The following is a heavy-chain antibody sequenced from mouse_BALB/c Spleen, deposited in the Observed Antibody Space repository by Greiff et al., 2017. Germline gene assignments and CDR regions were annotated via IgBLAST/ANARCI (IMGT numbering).Heavy chain of an antibody. V-gene: IGHV5-6-3*01. CDR1: GFTFSSYG. Sequence: EVQLQQSGGGLVQPGGSLKLSCAASGFTFSSYGMSWVRQTPDKRLELVATINSNGGSTYYSDSVEGRFTISRDNAKNTLYLQMSSLKSEDTAMYYCAGITTVVAPYYAMDYWGQGTSVTVSS. D-gene: IGHD1-1*01. J-gene: IGHJ4*01. CDR3: AGITTVVAPYYAMDY. CDR2: INSNGGST.